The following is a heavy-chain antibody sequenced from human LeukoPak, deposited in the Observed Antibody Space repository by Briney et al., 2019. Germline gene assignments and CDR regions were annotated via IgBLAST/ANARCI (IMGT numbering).Heavy chain of an antibody. CDR2: IKEDGTET. V-gene: IGHV3-7*03. J-gene: IGHJ4*02. Sequence: GGSLRLSCAASGFMFSSNWMSWVRLAPGKGLEWVANIKEDGTETYYVDSVKGRFTISRDNAKNSLYLQMNSLRAEDTAVYYCAIPPIAYGGVIYYFDYWGQGTLVTVSS. CDR3: AIPPIAYGGVIYYFDY. CDR1: GFMFSSNW. D-gene: IGHD3-16*01.